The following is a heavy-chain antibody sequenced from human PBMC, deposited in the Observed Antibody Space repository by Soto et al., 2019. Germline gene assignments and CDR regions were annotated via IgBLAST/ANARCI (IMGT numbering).Heavy chain of an antibody. V-gene: IGHV1-24*01. D-gene: IGHD6-19*01. CDR1: GYTLTELS. Sequence: ASVKVSCKVSGYTLTELSMHWVRQAPGKGLEWMGGFDPEDGETIYAQKFQGRVTMTEDTSTDTAYMELSSQRSEDTAVYYCATTSLTPYSSGWYAPFDYWGQGTLVTVS. J-gene: IGHJ4*02. CDR2: FDPEDGET. CDR3: ATTSLTPYSSGWYAPFDY.